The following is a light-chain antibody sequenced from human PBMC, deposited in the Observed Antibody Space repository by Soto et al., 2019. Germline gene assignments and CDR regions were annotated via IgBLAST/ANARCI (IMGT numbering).Light chain of an antibody. CDR2: GAS. J-gene: IGKJ3*01. V-gene: IGKV3-20*01. CDR1: QSVSSSY. Sequence: EIVLTQSPGTLSLSPGERATLSCRASQSVSSSYLAWYQQKPGQAPRLLIYGASSRATGIPDRFSGSGSGTAFTLTISRLEPEDSAVYYCQQDGSSPLTFGPGTKVDIK. CDR3: QQDGSSPLT.